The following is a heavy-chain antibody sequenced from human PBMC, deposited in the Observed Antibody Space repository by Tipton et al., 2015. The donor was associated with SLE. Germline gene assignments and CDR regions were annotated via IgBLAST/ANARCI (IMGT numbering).Heavy chain of an antibody. CDR3: ARVRGRGYFQH. D-gene: IGHD3-10*01. CDR2: IYYSGST. Sequence: TLSLTCTVSGGSISSYYWSWIRQPPGKGLEWIGYIYYSGSTNYNPSLKSRVTISVDTSKNQFSLKLSSVTAADTAVYYCARVRGRGYFQHGAQGTLVPVSS. V-gene: IGHV4-59*01. J-gene: IGHJ1*01. CDR1: GGSISSYY.